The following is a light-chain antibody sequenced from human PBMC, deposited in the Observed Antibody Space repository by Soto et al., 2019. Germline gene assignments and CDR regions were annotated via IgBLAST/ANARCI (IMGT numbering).Light chain of an antibody. CDR3: QSFDSSLNAPSV. CDR1: SSNIGSGYD. CDR2: ANN. J-gene: IGLJ1*01. V-gene: IGLV1-40*01. Sequence: QSVLTQPPSVSGAPGQRITISCAGSSSNIGSGYDVHWYQQHPGTAPKLLIYANNNRPSGVPDRCSGSKSGTSASLAITGLQAEYEADYYCQSFDSSLNAPSVFGTGTKVTVL.